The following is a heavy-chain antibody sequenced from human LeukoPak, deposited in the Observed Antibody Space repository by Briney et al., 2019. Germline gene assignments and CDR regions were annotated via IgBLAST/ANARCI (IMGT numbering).Heavy chain of an antibody. D-gene: IGHD3-3*01. J-gene: IGHJ4*02. Sequence: GGSLRLSCAASGFTFSSYWMSWVRQAPGKGLEWVANIKQDGSEKYYVDSVKGRFTISRDNAKNSLYLQMNSLRAEDTAVYYCARHPTGITIFGVVIPCFDYWGQGTLVTVSS. V-gene: IGHV3-7*01. CDR1: GFTFSSYW. CDR2: IKQDGSEK. CDR3: ARHPTGITIFGVVIPCFDY.